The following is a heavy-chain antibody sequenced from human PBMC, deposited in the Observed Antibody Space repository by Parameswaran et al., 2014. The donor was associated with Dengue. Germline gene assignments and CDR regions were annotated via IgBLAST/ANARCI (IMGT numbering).Heavy chain of an antibody. Sequence: VRQAPGKRLEWVSAISGSGGSTYYADSVKGRFTISRDNSKNTLYLQMNSLRAEDTAVYYCAKSLLVAGYYFDYWGQGTLVTVSS. CDR3: AKSLLVAGYYFDY. D-gene: IGHD6-19*01. V-gene: IGHV3-23*01. CDR2: ISGSGGST. J-gene: IGHJ4*02.